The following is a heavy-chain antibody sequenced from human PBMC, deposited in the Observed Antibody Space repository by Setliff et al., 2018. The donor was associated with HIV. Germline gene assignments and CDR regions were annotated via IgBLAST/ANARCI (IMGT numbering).Heavy chain of an antibody. V-gene: IGHV1-3*01. CDR3: ARLNRWSIAVAGTHLYYYGMDV. J-gene: IGHJ6*02. CDR1: GYTFTSYA. D-gene: IGHD6-19*01. Sequence: ASVKVSCKASGYTFTSYATHWVRQAPGQRLEWMGWINAGNGNTKYSQKFQGRVTITRDTSASTAYMELSSLRSEDTAVYYCARLNRWSIAVAGTHLYYYGMDVWGQGTTVTVSS. CDR2: INAGNGNT.